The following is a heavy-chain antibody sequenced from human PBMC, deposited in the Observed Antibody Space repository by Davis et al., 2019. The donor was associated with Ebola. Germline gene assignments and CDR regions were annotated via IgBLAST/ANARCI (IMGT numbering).Heavy chain of an antibody. CDR1: GYTFTSYG. CDR2: ISAYNGNT. D-gene: IGHD3-10*01. J-gene: IGHJ5*02. Sequence: ASVKVSCKASGYTFTSYGLSWVRQAPGQGLEWLGWISAYNGNTNYAQKLQGRVTMTTDTSTSTAYMELRSLRSDDTAVYYCARNGVLWFRELSFNWFDPWGQGTLVTVSS. V-gene: IGHV1-18*01. CDR3: ARNGVLWFRELSFNWFDP.